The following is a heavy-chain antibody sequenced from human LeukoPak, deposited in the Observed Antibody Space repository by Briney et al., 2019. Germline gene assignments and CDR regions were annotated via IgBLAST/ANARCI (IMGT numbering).Heavy chain of an antibody. V-gene: IGHV1-2*02. D-gene: IGHD3-9*01. CDR2: INPNSGGT. Sequence: ASVKVSCKASGYIFTGYYMHWVRQAPGQGLEWMGWINPNSGGTNYAQKFQGRVTMTRNTSISTAYMELSSLRSEDTAVYYCARAQRLRYFDWLLSLYYFDYWGQGTLVTVSS. CDR3: ARAQRLRYFDWLLSLYYFDY. J-gene: IGHJ4*02. CDR1: GYIFTGYY.